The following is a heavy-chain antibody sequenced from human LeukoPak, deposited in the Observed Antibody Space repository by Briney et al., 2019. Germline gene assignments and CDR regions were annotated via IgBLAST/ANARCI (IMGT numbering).Heavy chain of an antibody. Sequence: PSETLSLTCTVSGYSISSGYYWAWLRQTPGKGLEWIGNIYHTGSTYYNPSLKSRVTISVDTSRNQFSLKLNSVTAADTAVYYCARGIAARPDFDYWGQGTLVTVSS. V-gene: IGHV4-38-2*02. CDR3: ARGIAARPDFDY. CDR2: IYHTGST. CDR1: GYSISSGYY. J-gene: IGHJ4*02. D-gene: IGHD6-6*01.